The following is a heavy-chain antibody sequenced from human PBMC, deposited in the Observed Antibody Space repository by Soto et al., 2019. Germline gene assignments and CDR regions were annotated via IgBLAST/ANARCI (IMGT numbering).Heavy chain of an antibody. CDR2: IYWDNDN. J-gene: IGHJ5*02. CDR3: AHMVFRSACRTGGPVDP. CDR1: GFSLNTDGVA. D-gene: IGHD1-1*01. Sequence: QITLRESGPTLVKPTQTLTLTCSFSGFSLNTDGVAVGWFRQPPGKALEWLAQIYWDNDNRYSPSLRSRLTNTTDISESQVGIRLTHVDPADPATYLCAHMVFRSACRTGGPVDPWGQVIRVPVS. V-gene: IGHV2-5*02.